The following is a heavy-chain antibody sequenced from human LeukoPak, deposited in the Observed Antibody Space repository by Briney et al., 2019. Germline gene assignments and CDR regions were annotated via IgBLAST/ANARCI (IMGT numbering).Heavy chain of an antibody. J-gene: IGHJ4*02. CDR1: AFTFSNVW. V-gene: IGHV3-15*01. Sequence: GGSLRLSCAASAFTFSNVWMSWVRQAPGKGLEWVGRFKSKTNGGTTDYAAPVKGRFTISRDDSNNTLYLQMTSLKTEDTAVYYCTTGLRYFDWFDYWGQGTLVTVSS. D-gene: IGHD3-9*01. CDR3: TTGLRYFDWFDY. CDR2: FKSKTNGGTT.